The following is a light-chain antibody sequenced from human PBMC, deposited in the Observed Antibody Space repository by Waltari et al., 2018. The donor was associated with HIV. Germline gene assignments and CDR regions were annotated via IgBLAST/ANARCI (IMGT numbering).Light chain of an antibody. V-gene: IGKV3-20*01. CDR1: RSVSSNY. J-gene: IGKJ2*01. Sequence: ENVLTQSPGTLSLSPGERATLSCRASRSVSSNYLTWYQQRPGQAPRLLIYAASTRATAIPDRFSGSGSGTDFTLTISRLEPEDFAVYYCQQYGTSPYTVGQGTKVEI. CDR2: AAS. CDR3: QQYGTSPYT.